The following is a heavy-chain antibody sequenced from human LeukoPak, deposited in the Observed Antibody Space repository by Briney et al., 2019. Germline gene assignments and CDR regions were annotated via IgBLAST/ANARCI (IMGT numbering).Heavy chain of an antibody. CDR2: INPNSGGT. CDR3: ARAGYDSSGYYGEYYCYYYMDV. D-gene: IGHD3-22*01. J-gene: IGHJ6*03. V-gene: IGHV1-2*02. CDR1: GYTFTGYY. Sequence: GASVKVSCKASGYTFTGYYMHWVRQAPGQGLEWMGWINPNSGGTNYAQKFQGRVTMTRDTSISTAYMELSRLRSDDTAVYYCARAGYDSSGYYGEYYCYYYMDVWGKGTTVTVSS.